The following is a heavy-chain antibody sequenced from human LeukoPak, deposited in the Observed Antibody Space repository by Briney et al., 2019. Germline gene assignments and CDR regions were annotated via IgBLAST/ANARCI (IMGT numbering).Heavy chain of an antibody. J-gene: IGHJ4*02. D-gene: IGHD3-16*02. Sequence: SVKVSCKASGGTFSSYAISWVRPATGQGLEWMGRIIPIFGTANYAQKFQGRVTITTDESTSTAYMELSSLRSEDTAVYYCARDAYDSVWGSYRRAGYYFGYWGQGTLVTVSS. CDR2: IIPIFGTA. CDR3: ARDAYDSVWGSYRRAGYYFGY. V-gene: IGHV1-69*05. CDR1: GGTFSSYA.